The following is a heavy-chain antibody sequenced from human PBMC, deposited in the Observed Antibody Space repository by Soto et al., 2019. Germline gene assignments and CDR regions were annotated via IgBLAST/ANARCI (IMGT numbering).Heavy chain of an antibody. CDR3: VKSKGITMVRGVTPDY. J-gene: IGHJ4*02. D-gene: IGHD3-10*01. CDR1: GFTFSSYA. V-gene: IGHV3-64D*08. Sequence: GSLRLSCSASGFTFSSYAMHWVRQAPGKGLEYVSAISSNGGSTYYADSVKGRFTISRDNSKNTLYLQMSSLRAEDTAVYYCVKSKGITMVRGVTPDYWGQGTLVTVSS. CDR2: ISSNGGST.